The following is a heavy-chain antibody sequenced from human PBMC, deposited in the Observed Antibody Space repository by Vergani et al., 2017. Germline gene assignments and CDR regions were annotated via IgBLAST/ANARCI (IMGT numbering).Heavy chain of an antibody. V-gene: IGHV1-69*09. CDR1: GFTFSSYT. D-gene: IGHD4-17*01. CDR2: IIPILGIA. J-gene: IGHJ6*02. Sequence: VQLVESGGGLVKPGGSLRLSCAASGFTFSSYTISWVRQAPGQGLEWMGRIIPILGIANYAQKFQGRVTITADKSTSTAYMELSSLRSEDTAVYYCARGRGYGDYYYGMDVWGQGTTVTVSS. CDR3: ARGRGYGDYYYGMDV.